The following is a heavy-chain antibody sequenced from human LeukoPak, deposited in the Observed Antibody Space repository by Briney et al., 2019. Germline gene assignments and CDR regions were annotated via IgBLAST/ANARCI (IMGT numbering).Heavy chain of an antibody. D-gene: IGHD1-1*01. V-gene: IGHV4-30-4*08. CDR2: IYYSGST. J-gene: IGHJ3*02. CDR1: GGSISSGDYY. CDR3: ASPKLERRPFDAFDI. Sequence: SETLSVTCTVSGGSISSGDYYWSWIRQPPGKGLEWIGYIYYSGSTYYNPSLKSRVTISVDTSKNQFSLKLSSVTAADTAVYYCASPKLERRPFDAFDIWGQGTMVTVSS.